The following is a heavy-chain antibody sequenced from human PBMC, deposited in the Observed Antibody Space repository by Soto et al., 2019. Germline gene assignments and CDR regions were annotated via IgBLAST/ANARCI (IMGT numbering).Heavy chain of an antibody. D-gene: IGHD5-12*01. Sequence: QVQLQESGPGLVKPSGTLSLTCAVSGGSISSSNWWSWVRQPPGKGLEWIGEIYHSGSTNYNPSLKIRVTISVDKSKNQFSLKLSSVTAADTAVYYCARGDSGYDSWWYFDLWGRGTLVTVSS. CDR2: IYHSGST. CDR1: GGSISSSNW. V-gene: IGHV4-4*02. J-gene: IGHJ2*01. CDR3: ARGDSGYDSWWYFDL.